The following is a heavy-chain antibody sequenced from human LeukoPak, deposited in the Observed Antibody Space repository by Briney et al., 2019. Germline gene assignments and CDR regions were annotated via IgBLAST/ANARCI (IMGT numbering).Heavy chain of an antibody. CDR1: GFTFGGYA. D-gene: IGHD3-22*01. V-gene: IGHV3-23*01. CDR2: ISGSGDA. Sequence: GGSLRLSCAASGFTFGGYAMSWVRQAPGKGLEWVSLISGSGDAYDADSVQGRFTISRDNPKNTLYLQMNSLRAEDTAVYYCVKDGHYPDNSGYYYEDSWGQGTLVTVSS. CDR3: VKDGHYPDNSGYYYEDS. J-gene: IGHJ4*02.